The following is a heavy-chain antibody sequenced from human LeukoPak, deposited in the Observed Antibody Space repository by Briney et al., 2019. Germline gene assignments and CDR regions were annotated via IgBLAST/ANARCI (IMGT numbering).Heavy chain of an antibody. CDR3: ARLGIAVAGSVDY. CDR1: GFTFDDYG. D-gene: IGHD6-19*01. Sequence: GGSLRLSCAASGFTFDDYGMSWVRQAPGKGLEWVSGINWSGGSTGYADSVKGRFTISRDNAKNSLYLQMNSLRAEDTAVYYCARLGIAVAGSVDYWDQGTLVTVSS. V-gene: IGHV3-20*04. CDR2: INWSGGST. J-gene: IGHJ4*02.